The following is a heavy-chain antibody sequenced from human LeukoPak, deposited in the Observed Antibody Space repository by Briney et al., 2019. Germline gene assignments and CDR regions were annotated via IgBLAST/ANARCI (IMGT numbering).Heavy chain of an antibody. CDR3: AKHLGPRKTFDS. CDR1: GFTFYNFD. V-gene: IGHV3-23*01. J-gene: IGHJ4*02. Sequence: GGSLRLSCAASGFTFYNFDMSWARQAPGKGLEWVSSIGGSATSTYYADSVKGRFTISRDNSKNTLYLLMDSLRAEDTAIYYCAKHLGPRKTFDSWGQGTLVTVSS. CDR2: IGGSATST.